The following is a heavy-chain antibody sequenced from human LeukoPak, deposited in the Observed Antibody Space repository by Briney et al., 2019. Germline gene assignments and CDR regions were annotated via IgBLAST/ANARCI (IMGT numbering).Heavy chain of an antibody. CDR3: ARAYYYVSGDYYSWAYFVF. CDR2: IDQEGSEM. D-gene: IGHD3-10*01. Sequence: GGSLRLSCAASGFTFSNYRMTWVRQAPGGGLECVANIDQEGSEMYSVDSVKGRFSISRDNAKKAPYLQMNSLRAEDKAVYYCARAYYYVSGDYYSWAYFVFWGLGTLVTVSS. J-gene: IGHJ4*02. CDR1: GFTFSNYR. V-gene: IGHV3-7*04.